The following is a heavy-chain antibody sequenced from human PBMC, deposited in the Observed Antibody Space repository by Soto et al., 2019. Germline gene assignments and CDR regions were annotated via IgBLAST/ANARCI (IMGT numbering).Heavy chain of an antibody. CDR3: APAFGGTSWPNDAFDV. CDR1: GFSFSADGVG. D-gene: IGHD3-16*01. Sequence: QITLKESGPTLVKPTQTLTLTCIFSGFSFSADGVGVGWIRQPPGKALEWLALIYWDDDTRYRPSLKSRLTITKXSXKXWVVITMTNMDPLDTATYYCAPAFGGTSWPNDAFDVWGQGTVVTVSS. CDR2: IYWDDDT. J-gene: IGHJ3*01. V-gene: IGHV2-5*02.